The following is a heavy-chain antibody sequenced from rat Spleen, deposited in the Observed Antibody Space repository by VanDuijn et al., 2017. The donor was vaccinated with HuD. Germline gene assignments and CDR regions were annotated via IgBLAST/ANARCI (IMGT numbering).Heavy chain of an antibody. V-gene: IGHV5S13*01. Sequence: EVQLVESGGGLVQPGRSLKLSCAASGFTFSNYGMHWIRQAPTKGLEWVASITTGSGNTYYRDSVKGRFTISRDNAKNTLYLQMDSLRSEDTATYYCALLRRSPFDYWGQGVMVTVSS. CDR3: ALLRRSPFDY. CDR2: ITTGSGNT. J-gene: IGHJ2*01. D-gene: IGHD1-11*01. CDR1: GFTFSNYG.